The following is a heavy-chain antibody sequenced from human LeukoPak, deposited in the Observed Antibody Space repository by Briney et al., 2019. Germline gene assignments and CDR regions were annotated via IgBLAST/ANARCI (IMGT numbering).Heavy chain of an antibody. D-gene: IGHD2-15*01. CDR2: INQCVST. CDR1: GGSFSGYY. J-gene: IGHJ5*02. CDR3: ARDHPLYCSGGSCPHWFDP. V-gene: IGHV4-34*01. Sequence: PSETLSLTCAVYGGSFSGYYWSWIPQPPGKGLEWIGEINQCVSTNYNPSLKSRVTISVDTSKNQFSLTLSSVTAADTAVYYCARDHPLYCSGGSCPHWFDPWGQGTLVTVSS.